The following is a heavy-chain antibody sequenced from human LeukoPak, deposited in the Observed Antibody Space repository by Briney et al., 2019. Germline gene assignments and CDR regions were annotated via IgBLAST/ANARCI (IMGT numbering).Heavy chain of an antibody. CDR1: GGSISSGSYY. V-gene: IGHV4-61*02. D-gene: IGHD3-9*01. CDR2: IYTSGST. J-gene: IGHJ4*02. CDR3: ARVKGYYDILTGYLATPYYFDY. Sequence: PSETLSLTCSVSGGSISSGSYYWSWIRQPAGKGLEWIGRIYTSGSTNYNPSLKSRVTISVDTSKNQFSLKLSSVTAAGTAVYYCARVKGYYDILTGYLATPYYFDYWGQGTLVTVSS.